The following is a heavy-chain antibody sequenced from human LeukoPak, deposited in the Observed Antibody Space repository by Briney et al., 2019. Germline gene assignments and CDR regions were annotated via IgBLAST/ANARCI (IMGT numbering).Heavy chain of an antibody. CDR3: ATLLTTVTNSDAFDI. CDR1: GFTFAHSA. D-gene: IGHD4-17*01. CDR2: ISWNSYSI. Sequence: GGSLRLSCAASGFTFAHSAMYWVRQAPGKGLEWVSGISWNSYSIGYGDSVEGRFTISRDNARFSLYLQMNSLRAEDTALYYCATLLTTVTNSDAFDIWGQGTMVTVAS. J-gene: IGHJ3*02. V-gene: IGHV3-9*01.